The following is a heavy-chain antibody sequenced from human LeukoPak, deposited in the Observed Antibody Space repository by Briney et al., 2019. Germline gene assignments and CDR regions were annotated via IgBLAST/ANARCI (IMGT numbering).Heavy chain of an antibody. D-gene: IGHD3-22*01. J-gene: IGHJ6*02. CDR2: IYNGGST. V-gene: IGHV3-66*01. Sequence: PGGSLRLSCAASGFTVSSNYMSWVRQAPGKGLEWVSVIYNGGSTYYADSVKGRFTISRDNSKNTLYLQMNSLRAEDTAVYYCARDRITMIGPREYYYYGMDVWGQGTTVTVSS. CDR3: ARDRITMIGPREYYYYGMDV. CDR1: GFTVSSNY.